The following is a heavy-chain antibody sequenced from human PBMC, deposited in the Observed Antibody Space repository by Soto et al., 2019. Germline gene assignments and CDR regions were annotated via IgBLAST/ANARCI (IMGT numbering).Heavy chain of an antibody. CDR1: GFTFSSYA. CDR3: VKDVRETGYSSGWFH. CDR2: ISCYESYK. J-gene: IGHJ4*02. D-gene: IGHD6-19*01. V-gene: IGHV3-30-3*01. Sequence: GGSLRLSCAASGFTFSSYAMHWVRQAPGKGLEWVAVISCYESYKYYADSVKGRFTISRDNSKNTVYLQMSSLRAEDTAVYYCVKDVRETGYSSGWFHWGQGTLVTVSS.